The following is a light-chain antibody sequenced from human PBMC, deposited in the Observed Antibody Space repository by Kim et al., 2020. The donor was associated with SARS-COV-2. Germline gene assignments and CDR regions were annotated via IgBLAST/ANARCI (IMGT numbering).Light chain of an antibody. J-gene: IGLJ2*01. CDR3: QAWDSSTAV. CDR2: QDS. Sequence: VPPGQTASITCSGDKLGDKYACWYQQKPGQSPVLVIYQDSKRPSGIPERFSGSNSGNTATLTISGTQAMDEADYYCQAWDSSTAVFGGGTQLTVL. V-gene: IGLV3-1*01. CDR1: KLGDKY.